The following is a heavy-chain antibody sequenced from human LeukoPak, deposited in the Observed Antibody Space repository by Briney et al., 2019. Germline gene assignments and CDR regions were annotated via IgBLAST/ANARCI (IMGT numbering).Heavy chain of an antibody. CDR3: ARGYSTIILTLFDP. CDR1: GFTFSTYA. CDR2: IWYDGSNK. Sequence: PGGSLRLSCAASGFTFSTYAMHWVRQAPGKGLEWVAVIWYDGSNKYYADSVTGRFTISRDNSKNTLHLQMDSLRDEDTAVYYCARGYSTIILTLFDPWGQGTLVTVSS. J-gene: IGHJ5*02. D-gene: IGHD5-12*01. V-gene: IGHV3-33*01.